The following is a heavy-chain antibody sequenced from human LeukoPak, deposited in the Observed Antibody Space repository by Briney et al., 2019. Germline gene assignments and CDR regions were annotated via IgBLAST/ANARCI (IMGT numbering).Heavy chain of an antibody. CDR3: ARQLKRPDILTGYYSWVYYFDY. D-gene: IGHD3-9*01. CDR1: GGSISSSSYY. V-gene: IGHV4-39*01. Sequence: PSEILSLTCTVSGGSISSSSYYWGWIRQPPGKGLEWIGSIYYSGSTYYNPSLKSRVTISVDTSKNQFSLKLSSVTAADTAVYYCARQLKRPDILTGYYSWVYYFDYWGQGTLVTVSS. CDR2: IYYSGST. J-gene: IGHJ4*02.